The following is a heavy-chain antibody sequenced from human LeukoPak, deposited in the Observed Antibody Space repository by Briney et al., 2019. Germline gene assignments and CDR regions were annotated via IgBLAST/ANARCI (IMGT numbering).Heavy chain of an antibody. Sequence: SETLSLTCTVSGGSISSSSYYWGWIRQPPGKGLEWIGSIYYSGSTYYNPSLKSRVTISVDTSKNQFSLKLSSVTAADTAVYYCAGLGVGAIEFGYYMDVWGKGTTVTVSS. CDR1: GGSISSSSYY. V-gene: IGHV4-39*07. CDR2: IYYSGST. J-gene: IGHJ6*03. CDR3: AGLGVGAIEFGYYMDV. D-gene: IGHD1-26*01.